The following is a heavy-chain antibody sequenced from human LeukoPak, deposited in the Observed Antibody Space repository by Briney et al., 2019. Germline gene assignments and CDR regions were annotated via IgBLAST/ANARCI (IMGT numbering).Heavy chain of an antibody. D-gene: IGHD3-10*01. CDR2: ISWDGGST. CDR3: AKDMRVRGSLSDYMDV. V-gene: IGHV3-43*01. Sequence: GGSLRLSCAASGFTFDDYTMHWVRQAPGKGLEWVSLISWDGGSTYYADSVKGRFTISRDNSKNSLYLQMNSLRTEDTALYYCAKDMRVRGSLSDYMDVWGKGTTVTVS. J-gene: IGHJ6*03. CDR1: GFTFDDYT.